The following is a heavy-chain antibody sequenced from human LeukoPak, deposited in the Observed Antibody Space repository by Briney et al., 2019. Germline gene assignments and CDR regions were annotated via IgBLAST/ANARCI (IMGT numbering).Heavy chain of an antibody. J-gene: IGHJ6*03. CDR1: GGSISSGGYY. CDR2: IYHSGST. CDR3: ARKYSSSVDV. V-gene: IGHV4-30-2*01. D-gene: IGHD6-6*01. Sequence: PSQTLSLTCTVSGGSISSGGYYWSWIRQPPGKGLEWIGYIYHSGSTYYNPALKSRVTISVDRSKNQFSLKLSSVTAADTAVYYCARKYSSSVDVWGKGTTVTVS.